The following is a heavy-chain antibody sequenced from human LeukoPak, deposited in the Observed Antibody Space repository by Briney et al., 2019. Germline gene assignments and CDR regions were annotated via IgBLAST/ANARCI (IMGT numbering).Heavy chain of an antibody. Sequence: GGSLRLSCAASGFTVSSYDMNWVRQAPGKGLEWISYISRSGNTIYYADSVKGRFTISRDNAKNSLYLQMNSLRAEDTAVYYCARENKVGYSYAGDCWGQGTLVTVSS. D-gene: IGHD5-18*01. V-gene: IGHV3-48*03. CDR1: GFTVSSYD. J-gene: IGHJ4*02. CDR2: ISRSGNTI. CDR3: ARENKVGYSYAGDC.